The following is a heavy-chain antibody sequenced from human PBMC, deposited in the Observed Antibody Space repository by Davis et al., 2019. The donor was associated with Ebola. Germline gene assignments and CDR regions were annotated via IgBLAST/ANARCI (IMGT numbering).Heavy chain of an antibody. J-gene: IGHJ4*02. CDR2: IWYDGSNK. Sequence: GESLKISCAASGFTFSRYGMHWVRQAPGKGLEWVAVIWYDGSNKYYADSVKGRFTISRDNSKNTLYLQMNSLRAEDTAVYYCARASGYSSSWLDYWGQGTLVTVSS. CDR3: ARASGYSSSWLDY. D-gene: IGHD6-13*01. V-gene: IGHV3-33*01. CDR1: GFTFSRYG.